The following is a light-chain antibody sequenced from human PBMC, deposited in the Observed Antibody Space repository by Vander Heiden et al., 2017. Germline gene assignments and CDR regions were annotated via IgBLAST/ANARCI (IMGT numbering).Light chain of an antibody. CDR2: GAS. V-gene: IGKV3D-15*01. CDR1: QSVSSS. J-gene: IGKJ4*01. Sequence: EIVMTQSPATLSVSPGERATLSCRASQSVSSSLAWYQQKPGQAPRLLIYGASIRATGIAARFSGSGSGTEFTLTISSLQSEDSALYYCHQYNNWPLTFGGGTKVEIK. CDR3: HQYNNWPLT.